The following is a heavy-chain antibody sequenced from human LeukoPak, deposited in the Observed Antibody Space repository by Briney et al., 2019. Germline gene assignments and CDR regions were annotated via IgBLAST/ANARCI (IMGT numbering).Heavy chain of an antibody. Sequence: SETLSLTCTVSGGSISSSSYYWGWIRQPPGKGLEWIGTIYYSGITYYDPSLKSRVTLSVDTSKNQFSLKLSSVTAADTAVYYCATLDYGGNDAFDIWGQGTMVTVSS. CDR1: GGSISSSSYY. J-gene: IGHJ3*02. CDR3: ATLDYGGNDAFDI. V-gene: IGHV4-39*01. CDR2: IYYSGIT. D-gene: IGHD4-23*01.